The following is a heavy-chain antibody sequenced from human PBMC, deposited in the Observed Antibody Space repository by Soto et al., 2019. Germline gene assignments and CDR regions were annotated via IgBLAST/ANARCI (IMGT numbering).Heavy chain of an antibody. CDR1: GDSVSSVTAT. V-gene: IGHV6-1*01. J-gene: IGHJ2*01. D-gene: IGHD6-19*01. CDR2: TYSRSKWYN. Sequence: QVQLQQSGPGLVKPSQTLSLMCDISGDSVSSVTATWSWIRQSPSRGLEWLGRTYSRSKWYNDYAMSVKGRIVITPDTSKNQVSLQLNSVTPEDTATYFCARDGSGFHWYFDVWGRGTLVTVSS. CDR3: ARDGSGFHWYFDV.